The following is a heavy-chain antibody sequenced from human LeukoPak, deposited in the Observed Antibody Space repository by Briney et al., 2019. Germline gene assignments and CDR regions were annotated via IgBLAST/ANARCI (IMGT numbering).Heavy chain of an antibody. CDR2: IKRKTDGGTI. V-gene: IGHV3-15*01. CDR3: TTIVVVPAATEYFQH. D-gene: IGHD2-2*01. J-gene: IGHJ1*01. Sequence: PGGSLRLSCVASGFSFSNAWMSWVRQPPGKGLEWVGRIKRKTDGGTIDYAAPVKGRFTISRDDSKNTLYLQMNSLKTEDTAVYYCTTIVVVPAATEYFQHWGQGTLVTVSS. CDR1: GFSFSNAW.